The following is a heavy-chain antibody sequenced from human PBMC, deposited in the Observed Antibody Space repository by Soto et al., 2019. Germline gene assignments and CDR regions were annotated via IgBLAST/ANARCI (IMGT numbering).Heavy chain of an antibody. J-gene: IGHJ3*02. CDR1: GDSISGSNW. D-gene: IGHD6-19*01. V-gene: IGHV4-4*02. CDR3: ARDFYSGWHPSVAFAI. Sequence: SETLSLTCTVSGDSISGSNWWSWVHQPPGKGLEWIGEIYHSGSTNDNPSLKSRVTISVDKSKNQFSLKLSSVTAADTAVYYCARDFYSGWHPSVAFAIWGQGTMVTVSS. CDR2: IYHSGST.